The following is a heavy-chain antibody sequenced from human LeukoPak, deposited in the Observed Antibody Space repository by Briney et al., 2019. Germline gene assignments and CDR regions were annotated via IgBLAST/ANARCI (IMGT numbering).Heavy chain of an antibody. Sequence: ESLKISCKGSGYSFTSYWVAWVRQMPGKGLEGMGIIFTADSDTRLSTSFQGQVTISVEKSINTAYLQWSSLKASDTAMYYCARHRYFQLWGQGTLVTVSS. CDR1: GYSFTSYW. J-gene: IGHJ1*01. CDR2: IFTADSDT. CDR3: ARHRYFQL. V-gene: IGHV5-51*01.